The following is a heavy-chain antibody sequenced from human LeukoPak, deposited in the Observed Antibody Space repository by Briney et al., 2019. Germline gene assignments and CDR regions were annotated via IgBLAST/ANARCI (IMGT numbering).Heavy chain of an antibody. J-gene: IGHJ2*01. CDR3: ARDGNFYFDL. Sequence: GGSLRLSCAASGFTFSDYAMTWVRQTPGKGLEWVSVISGGGDSTDYADSMKGRFTISRDNAKNSLYLQMNSLRAEDTAVYYCARDGNFYFDLWGRGTLVTVSS. D-gene: IGHD1-7*01. V-gene: IGHV3-23*01. CDR1: GFTFSDYA. CDR2: ISGGGDST.